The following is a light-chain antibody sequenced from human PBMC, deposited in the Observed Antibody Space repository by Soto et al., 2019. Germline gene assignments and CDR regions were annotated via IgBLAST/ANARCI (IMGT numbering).Light chain of an antibody. V-gene: IGKV2-24*01. CDR3: MQATDSPWP. Sequence: DIVVTQTPLSSPVTRGQPASISCRSSQSLVHSNGRTYLSWFKQRPGQPPRLLIHEVSNRLAGVPGRISGSGAGTDFTLRISRVEAEDVGVYYCMQATDSPWPFGQGTKLEI. J-gene: IGKJ1*01. CDR1: QSLVHSNGRTY. CDR2: EVS.